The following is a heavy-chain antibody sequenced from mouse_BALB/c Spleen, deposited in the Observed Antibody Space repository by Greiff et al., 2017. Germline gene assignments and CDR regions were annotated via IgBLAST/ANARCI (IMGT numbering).Heavy chain of an antibody. CDR1: GFTFSSYA. J-gene: IGHJ4*01. V-gene: IGHV5-9-3*01. D-gene: IGHD1-1*01. CDR3: ARPGSFYAMDY. Sequence: DVKLVESGGGLVKPGGSLKLSCAASGFTFSSYAMSWVRQTPEKRLEWVATISSGGSYTYYPDSVKGRFTISRDNAKNTLYLQMSSLRSEDTAMYYCARPGSFYAMDYWGQGTSVTVSS. CDR2: ISSGGSYT.